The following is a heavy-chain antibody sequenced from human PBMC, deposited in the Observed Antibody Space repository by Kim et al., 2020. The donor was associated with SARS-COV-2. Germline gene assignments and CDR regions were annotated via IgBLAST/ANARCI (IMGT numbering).Heavy chain of an antibody. CDR3: ARASPVTTFYYYYYGMDV. D-gene: IGHD4-17*01. V-gene: IGHV4-34*01. CDR1: GGSFSGYY. J-gene: IGHJ6*02. Sequence: SETLSLTCAAYGGSFSGYYWSWIRQPPGKGLEWIGEINHSGSNNYNPSLKSRVTISVDTSKNQFSLKLSSVTAADTAVYYCARASPVTTFYYYYYGMDVWGQGTTVTVSS. CDR2: INHSGSN.